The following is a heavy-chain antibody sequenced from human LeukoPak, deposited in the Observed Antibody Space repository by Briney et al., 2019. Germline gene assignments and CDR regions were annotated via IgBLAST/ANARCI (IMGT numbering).Heavy chain of an antibody. CDR2: IYYNGST. D-gene: IGHD5-18*01. Sequence: SETLSITCTVSGGSISSYYCSWIRQPPGQGLEWIGYIYYNGSTNYNPSLKSRVTISVDTSKNQCSLKRSSVTAADTAVYYCARGTDTAMASANGMDVWGQGTTVTVSS. J-gene: IGHJ6*02. CDR1: GGSISSYY. CDR3: ARGTDTAMASANGMDV. V-gene: IGHV4-59*01.